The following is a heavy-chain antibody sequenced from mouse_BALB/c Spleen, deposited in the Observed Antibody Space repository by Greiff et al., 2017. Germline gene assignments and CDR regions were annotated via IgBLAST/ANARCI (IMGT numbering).Heavy chain of an antibody. CDR2: INPGSGGT. V-gene: IGHV1-54*01. D-gene: IGHD2-4*01. J-gene: IGHJ3*01. CDR1: GYAFTNYL. Sequence: VQGVESGAELVRPGTSVKVSCKASGYAFTNYLIEWVKQRPGQGLEWIGVINPGSGGTNYNEKFKGKATLTADKSSSTAYMQLSSLTSDDSAVYFCARADDYDSAWFAYWGQGTLVTVSA. CDR3: ARADDYDSAWFAY.